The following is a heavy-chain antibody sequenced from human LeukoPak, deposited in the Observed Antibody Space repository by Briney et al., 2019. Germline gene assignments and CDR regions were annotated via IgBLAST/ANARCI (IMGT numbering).Heavy chain of an antibody. CDR2: INSDGSWT. J-gene: IGHJ4*02. CDR3: VSFYETY. CDR1: GNYW. D-gene: IGHD2-2*01. V-gene: IGHV3-74*01. Sequence: GGTLRLSCAASGNYWMHWVRQAPGKGLVWVSHINSDGSWTSYADSVKGRFTISKDNAKNTVYLQMNNLRAEDTAVYYCVSFYETYWGRGTLVTVSS.